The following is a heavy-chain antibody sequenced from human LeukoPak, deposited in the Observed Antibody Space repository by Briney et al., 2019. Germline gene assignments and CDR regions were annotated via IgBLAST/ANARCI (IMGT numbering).Heavy chain of an antibody. V-gene: IGHV4-59*01. CDR3: ASSTVTTPYLFDY. D-gene: IGHD4-17*01. J-gene: IGHJ4*02. Sequence: SETLSLTCTVSGGSISGYYWSWIRQPPGKGLEWIGYIYYSGSTNYNPSLKSRVTISVDTSKNQFSLKLSSVTAADTAVYYCASSTVTTPYLFDYWGQGTLVTVSS. CDR1: GGSISGYY. CDR2: IYYSGST.